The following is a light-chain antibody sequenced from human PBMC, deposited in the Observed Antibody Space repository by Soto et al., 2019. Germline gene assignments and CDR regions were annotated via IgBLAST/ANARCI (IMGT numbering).Light chain of an antibody. V-gene: IGKV3-15*01. CDR3: QQYNNWPRP. CDR2: GAS. Sequence: DILMTQPPDTLSVSLGKSATLSCRASQSVDGYLAWYHQRPGQSPRLLIYGASTRATGVPARFSGSGSGTESTITMTSLRAEDFGVYYGQQYNNWPRPCGQGTRVEV. CDR1: QSVDGY. J-gene: IGKJ1*01.